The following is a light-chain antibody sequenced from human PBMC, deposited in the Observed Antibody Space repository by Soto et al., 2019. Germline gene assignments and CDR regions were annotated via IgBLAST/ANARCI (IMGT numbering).Light chain of an antibody. CDR3: QQYGSTPMYT. CDR2: GAS. V-gene: IGKV3-20*01. CDR1: QSVSSSS. J-gene: IGKJ2*01. Sequence: EIVLTQSPGTLYLSPGERATLSCRASQSVSSSSLSWYQQKPGQAPMLLIYGASSRATGIPDRFSGSVSGKDFTLIISRLEPEDSGVYYCQQYGSTPMYTVGQVTKM.